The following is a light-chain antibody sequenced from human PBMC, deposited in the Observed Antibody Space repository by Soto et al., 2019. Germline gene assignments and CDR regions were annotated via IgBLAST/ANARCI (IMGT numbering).Light chain of an antibody. Sequence: EVVLTQSPATLSLSPGERATLSCRASQSVFGYLAWYQHKPGQAPRLLIYDAYKRATGVPARFSGSGSETDFTLIISSLEPDDFAVYYCQQRSDSPPLTFGGGTKVEIK. CDR1: QSVFGY. J-gene: IGKJ4*01. V-gene: IGKV3-11*01. CDR3: QQRSDSPPLT. CDR2: DAY.